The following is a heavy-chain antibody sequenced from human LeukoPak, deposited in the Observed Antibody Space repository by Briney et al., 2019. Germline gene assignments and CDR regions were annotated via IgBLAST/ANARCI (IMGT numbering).Heavy chain of an antibody. Sequence: GGSLRLSCAASGFTFSSYEMIWVRQAPGKGLAWVSYISGSGSTTYYADSVRGRFTTSRDNAENSLYLQMNNLRAEDTAIYYCAREREDCSSSSCYEELDCWGKGTLVTVSS. CDR3: AREREDCSSSSCYEELDC. J-gene: IGHJ4*02. CDR2: ISGSGSTT. CDR1: GFTFSSYE. V-gene: IGHV3-48*03. D-gene: IGHD2-2*01.